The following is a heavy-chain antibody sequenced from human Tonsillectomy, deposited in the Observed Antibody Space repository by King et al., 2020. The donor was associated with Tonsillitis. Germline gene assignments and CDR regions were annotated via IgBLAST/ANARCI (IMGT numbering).Heavy chain of an antibody. D-gene: IGHD2-2*01. V-gene: IGHV3-33*01. J-gene: IGHJ6*02. CDR1: GFTFSSYG. CDR3: ARDQSCSSTSCYSYYYYYGMDV. CDR2: IWYDGSNK. Sequence: VQLVESGGGVVQPGRSLRLSCAASGFTFSSYGMHWVRQAPGKGLEWVAVIWYDGSNKYYADSVKGRFTISRDNSKNTLYLQMKSLRAEDTAVYYCARDQSCSSTSCYSYYYYYGMDVWGQGTTVTVSS.